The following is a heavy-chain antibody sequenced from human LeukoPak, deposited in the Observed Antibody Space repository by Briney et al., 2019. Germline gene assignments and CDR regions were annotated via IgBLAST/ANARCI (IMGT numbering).Heavy chain of an antibody. V-gene: IGHV3-21*04. J-gene: IGHJ6*02. CDR3: AKDTGEFPYYYYGLGV. D-gene: IGHD3-10*01. CDR1: GFTFSSYS. CDR2: ISSSSSYI. Sequence: GGSLRLSCAASGFTFSSYSMNWVRQAPGKGLEWVSSISSSSSYIYYADSVKGRFTISRDNAKNSLYLQINSLRAEDTAVYYCAKDTGEFPYYYYGLGVWGQGTTVTVSS.